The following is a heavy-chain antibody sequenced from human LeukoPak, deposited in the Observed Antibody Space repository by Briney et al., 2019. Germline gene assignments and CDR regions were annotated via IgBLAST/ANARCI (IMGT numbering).Heavy chain of an antibody. D-gene: IGHD4-17*01. Sequence: PGGSLRLSCAASGFTFSHYWMSWVRQAPGKGLEWVANIKQDGSEKYYVDSVKGRFTISRDNAKNSLYLQMNSLRAEDTAVYYCANSMATVTTLGYMDVWGKGTTVTVSS. J-gene: IGHJ6*03. CDR2: IKQDGSEK. CDR1: GFTFSHYW. CDR3: ANSMATVTTLGYMDV. V-gene: IGHV3-7*03.